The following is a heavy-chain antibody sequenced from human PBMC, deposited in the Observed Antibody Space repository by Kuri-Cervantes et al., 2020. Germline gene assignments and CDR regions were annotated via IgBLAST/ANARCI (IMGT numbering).Heavy chain of an antibody. CDR1: GFPFSDFY. D-gene: IGHD1-1*01. CDR2: IASDGSDK. Sequence: GESLKISCAASGFPFSDFYMAWVRQTPGKGLEWVASIASDGSDKYYVDSVKGQFTISRDNAKKSLFLQMTGLRAGDTAVYYCIWTVREADYWGQGTLVTVSS. V-gene: IGHV3-7*01. J-gene: IGHJ4*02. CDR3: IWTVREADY.